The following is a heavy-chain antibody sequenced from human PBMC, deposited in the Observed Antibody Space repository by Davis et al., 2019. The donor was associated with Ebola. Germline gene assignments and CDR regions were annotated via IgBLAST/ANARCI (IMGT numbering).Heavy chain of an antibody. CDR3: ARGDPVGAFDI. J-gene: IGHJ3*02. V-gene: IGHV1-69*04. Sequence: SVKVSCKASGGTFSSYAISWVRQAPGQGLEWMGRIIPILGIANYAQKFQGRVTITADESTSTAYMELSSLRSEDTAVYYCARGDPVGAFDIWGQGTMVTVSS. CDR1: GGTFSSYA. CDR2: IIPILGIA.